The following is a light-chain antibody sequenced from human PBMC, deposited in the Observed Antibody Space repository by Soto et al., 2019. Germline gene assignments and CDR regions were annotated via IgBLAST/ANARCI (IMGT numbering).Light chain of an antibody. CDR1: QGIGSY. CDR3: QQLNNYPLT. J-gene: IGKJ4*01. V-gene: IGKV1-9*01. Sequence: DIQLTQSPSFLSASLGDRVTITCRASQGIGSYLAWYQQKPGKAPRLLIYAASTLQSGVPSRFSGSGSDTEFTLTISSLQPEDFATYYCQQLNNYPLTSGGGTKVDIK. CDR2: AAS.